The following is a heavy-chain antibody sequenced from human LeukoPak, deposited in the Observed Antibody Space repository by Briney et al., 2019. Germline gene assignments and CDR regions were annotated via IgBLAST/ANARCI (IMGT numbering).Heavy chain of an antibody. D-gene: IGHD3-10*01. J-gene: IGHJ4*02. V-gene: IGHV3-53*01. CDR3: ARYDGGSGPFDY. CDR1: GFTVSSNY. Sequence: GGSLRLSCAVSGFTVSSNYMSWVRRASGKGLEWVSVLYSGGNTYYADSVKGRFTISRDNSKNTLYLQMNSLRAEDTAVYYCARYDGGSGPFDYWGQGTPVTVSS. CDR2: LYSGGNT.